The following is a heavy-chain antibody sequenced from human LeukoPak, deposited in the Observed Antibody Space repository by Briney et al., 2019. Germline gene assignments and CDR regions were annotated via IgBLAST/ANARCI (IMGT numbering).Heavy chain of an antibody. CDR1: GFTFSSYE. CDR3: ARGSLCLGVVPYMGV. Sequence: GGSLRLSCAASGFTFSSYEMNWVRQAPGKGLEWVSYISSSGSTIYYADSVKGRFTISRDNAKNSLYLQMNSLRAEDTAVYNCARGSLCLGVVPYMGVCGEETPVTVSS. V-gene: IGHV3-48*03. J-gene: IGHJ6*03. D-gene: IGHD2-15*01. CDR2: ISSSGSTI.